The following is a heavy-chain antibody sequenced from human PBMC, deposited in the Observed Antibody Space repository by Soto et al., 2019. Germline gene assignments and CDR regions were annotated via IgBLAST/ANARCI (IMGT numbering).Heavy chain of an antibody. D-gene: IGHD3-22*01. J-gene: IGHJ4*02. CDR1: GGPISSYY. Sequence: LSLTFTVSGGPISSYYWSWIRQPPGKGLEWIGYIYYSGSTNYNPTLKSRVTISVDTSKNQFSLKLSSVTAADTAVYYCARYGHYYENFDYWGQGTLVTVSS. V-gene: IGHV4-59*01. CDR3: ARYGHYYENFDY. CDR2: IYYSGST.